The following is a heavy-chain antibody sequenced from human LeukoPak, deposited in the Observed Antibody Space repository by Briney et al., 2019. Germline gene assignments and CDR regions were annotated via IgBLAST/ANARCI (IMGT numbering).Heavy chain of an antibody. CDR1: GYTFTGYY. CDR3: ASHPGLIAAAGLDY. D-gene: IGHD6-13*01. J-gene: IGHJ4*02. CDR2: INPNSGGT. V-gene: IGHV1-2*02. Sequence: ASVKVSCKASGYTFTGYYMHRVRQAPGQGLEWMGWINPNSGGTNYAQKFQGRVTMTRDTSISTAYMELSRLRSDDTAVYHCASHPGLIAAAGLDYWGQGTLVTVSS.